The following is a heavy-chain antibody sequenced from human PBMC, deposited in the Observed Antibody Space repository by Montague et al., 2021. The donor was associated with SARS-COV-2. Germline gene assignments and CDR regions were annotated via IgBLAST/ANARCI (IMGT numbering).Heavy chain of an antibody. V-gene: IGHV4-4*02. CDR2: IYHSGST. J-gene: IGHJ6*02. CDR3: ARESSGCFFRRCSRYGMDV. D-gene: IGHD6-19*01. CDR1: GGSTSSSNC. Sequence: SETLSLTCAVSGGSTSSSNCWSCVRQPPAKGLVWLGEIYHSGSTNYNPSLKSRVTISVDKSKNQFSLKLSSVTAADTAVYYCARESSGCFFRRCSRYGMDVWGQGTTVTVSS.